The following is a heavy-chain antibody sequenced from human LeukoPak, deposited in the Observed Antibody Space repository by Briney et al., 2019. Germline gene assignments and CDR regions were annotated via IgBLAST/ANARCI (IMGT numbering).Heavy chain of an antibody. CDR1: GFSFSTTW. J-gene: IGHJ4*02. D-gene: IGHD3-22*01. CDR2: INSDGSST. CDR3: ARDRYYAIDY. Sequence: PGVSLRLSCAASGFSFSTTWMHWVRQVPGKGLVWISRINSDGSSTIYADSVKGRFTISRDNAKNMLYLQMNSLRVEDTAVYYCARDRYYAIDYWGQGTLVTVSS. V-gene: IGHV3-74*01.